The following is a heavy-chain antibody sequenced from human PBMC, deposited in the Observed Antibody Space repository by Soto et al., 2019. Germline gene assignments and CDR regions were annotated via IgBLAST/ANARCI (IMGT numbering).Heavy chain of an antibody. V-gene: IGHV1-8*01. Sequence: ASVKVSCKASGYTFTSYDINWVRQATGQGLEWMGWMNPNSGNTVYAQRFQGRVTMTRNTSISTAYMELSSLRSEDTAVYYCARERSYGLDYWGQGTLVTVSS. CDR1: GYTFTSYD. D-gene: IGHD5-18*01. CDR2: MNPNSGNT. CDR3: ARERSYGLDY. J-gene: IGHJ4*02.